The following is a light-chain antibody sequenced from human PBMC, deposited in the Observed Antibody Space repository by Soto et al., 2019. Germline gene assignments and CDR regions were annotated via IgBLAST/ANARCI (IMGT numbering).Light chain of an antibody. J-gene: IGKJ4*01. CDR3: QQLYRYPLT. Sequence: DIQLTQSPSFLSASVGDRVTITCRASQGISSYLAWYQQNPGKAPKVLIYAASTLQGGVPSRFSGSGSGTEFTLPIRSLQPGESATYYCQQLYRYPLTFGGGTKGEIK. CDR2: AAS. CDR1: QGISSY. V-gene: IGKV1-9*01.